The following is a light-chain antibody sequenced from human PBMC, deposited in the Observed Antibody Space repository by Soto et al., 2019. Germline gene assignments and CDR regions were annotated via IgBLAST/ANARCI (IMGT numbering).Light chain of an antibody. CDR3: QHYNTYSTWT. J-gene: IGKJ1*01. V-gene: IGKV1-39*01. CDR1: QSIGSY. Sequence: DIQMTHSPSSLSVSVGDRVTITCRAGQSIGSYLNWYQQKPGKAPKLLIYAASSLQSGVPSRISGRGSGTEFTLTISSLQPQDCATYYCQHYNTYSTWTFGQGTKVDIK. CDR2: AAS.